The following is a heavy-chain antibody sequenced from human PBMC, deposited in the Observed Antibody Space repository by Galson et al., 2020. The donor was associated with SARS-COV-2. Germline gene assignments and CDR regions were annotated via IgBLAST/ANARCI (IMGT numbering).Heavy chain of an antibody. V-gene: IGHV3-30*04. D-gene: IGHD2-15*01. Sequence: GGSLRLSCAASGFTFSSYAMHWVRQAPGKGLEWVAVISYDGSNKYYADSVKGRFTISRDNSKNTLYLQMNSLRAEDTAVYYCAGELLFAFDYWGQGTLVTVSS. CDR2: ISYDGSNK. CDR1: GFTFSSYA. J-gene: IGHJ4*02. CDR3: AGELLFAFDY.